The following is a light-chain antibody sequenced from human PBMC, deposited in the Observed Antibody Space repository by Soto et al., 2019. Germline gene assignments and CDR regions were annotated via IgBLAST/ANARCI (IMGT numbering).Light chain of an antibody. Sequence: QSVLTQPPSVSGAPGQRVTISCTGSSSNNGADYYVHWYRQLPGTAPQLLIYYNTNRPSGVPDRFSGSKSGSSASLAIIGLQAEDEAEYFCQSFDSSLGGSVFGGGTKLTVL. CDR3: QSFDSSLGGSV. J-gene: IGLJ3*02. V-gene: IGLV1-40*01. CDR2: YNT. CDR1: SSNNGADYY.